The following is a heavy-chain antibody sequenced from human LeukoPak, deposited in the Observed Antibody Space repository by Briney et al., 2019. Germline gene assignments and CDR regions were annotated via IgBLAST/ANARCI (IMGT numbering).Heavy chain of an antibody. Sequence: GGSLRLSCAASGFTFSSYGMHWVRQAPGKGLEWVAVIWYDGSNKYYADSVKGRFTISRDNSKNTLYLQMNSLRAEDTAVYYCARDDVVPAAFFDYWGQGTLVTVSS. CDR1: GFTFSSYG. CDR2: IWYDGSNK. J-gene: IGHJ4*02. CDR3: ARDDVVPAAFFDY. D-gene: IGHD2-2*01. V-gene: IGHV3-33*01.